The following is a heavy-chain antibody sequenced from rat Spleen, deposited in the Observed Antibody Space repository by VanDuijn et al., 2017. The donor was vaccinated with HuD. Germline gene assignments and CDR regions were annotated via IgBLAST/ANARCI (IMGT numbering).Heavy chain of an antibody. CDR2: VSSDGSRT. D-gene: IGHD1-1*01. Sequence: VQLVESGGGLVQPGRSMKLSCAASGFTFSDHGMAWVRQAPTQGLEWVATVSSDGSRTYYRDSVKGRFTLSRDNAQSTLYLQMDSLRSEDTATYYCVRAPFYYGFDHWGQGVMVTVSS. CDR3: VRAPFYYGFDH. CDR1: GFTFSDHG. V-gene: IGHV5-29*01. J-gene: IGHJ2*01.